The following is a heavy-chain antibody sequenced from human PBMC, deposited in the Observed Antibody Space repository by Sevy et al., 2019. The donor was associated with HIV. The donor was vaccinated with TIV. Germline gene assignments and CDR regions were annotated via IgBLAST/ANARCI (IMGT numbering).Heavy chain of an antibody. CDR1: GYTFTGYY. CDR3: AREAPNILTAFS. V-gene: IGHV1-2*02. J-gene: IGHJ5*02. CDR2: INPSSGGT. Sequence: ASGKVSCKASGYTFTGYYMHWVRQAPGQGLEWLGWINPSSGGTNYAQKFQGRVTMTRDTSISTAYMELSRLRSDDTAVYYCAREAPNILTAFSWGQGTLVTVSS. D-gene: IGHD3-9*01.